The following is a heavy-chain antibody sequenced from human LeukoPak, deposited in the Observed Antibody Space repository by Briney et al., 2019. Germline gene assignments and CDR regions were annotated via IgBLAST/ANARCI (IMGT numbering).Heavy chain of an antibody. J-gene: IGHJ4*02. CDR2: IYPGDSDT. CDR3: ARLVWFGGVSAPPDY. V-gene: IGHV5-51*01. CDR1: GYSFTSYW. Sequence: GESLKISCKGSGYSFTSYWIGWVRQMPGKGLEWMGIIYPGDSDTRYSPSFQGQVTISADKSISTAYLQWSSLKASDTAVYYCARLVWFGGVSAPPDYWGQGTLVTVSS. D-gene: IGHD3-16*01.